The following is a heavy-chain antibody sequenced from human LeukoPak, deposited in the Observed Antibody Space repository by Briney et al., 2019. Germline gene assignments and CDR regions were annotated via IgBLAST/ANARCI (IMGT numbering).Heavy chain of an antibody. J-gene: IGHJ4*02. D-gene: IGHD1-26*01. CDR3: ARQVGPDF. CDR1: GFTFSSYA. Sequence: PGGSLRLSCAASGFTFSSYAMNWVRQAPGKGLEWVSGINGSGGSTYYAGSVKGRFTISRDNSKNSLYLQMNSLRAEDTAIYYCARQVGPDFWGQGTLVTVSS. CDR2: INGSGGST. V-gene: IGHV3-23*01.